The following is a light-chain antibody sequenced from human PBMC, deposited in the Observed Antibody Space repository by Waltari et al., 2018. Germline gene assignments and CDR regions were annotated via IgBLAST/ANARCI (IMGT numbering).Light chain of an antibody. V-gene: IGLV2-14*03. CDR2: DVT. CDR3: SSQTLDGLVL. J-gene: IGLJ2*01. CDR1: GSAVGASDS. Sequence: QSALTQPASVTGSPGQSITISCSGVGSAVGASDSVSWHQHHPGKAPQVIIYDVTNRPSGVSDRFSASKSVNTASLTISRLQPEDEADYYCSSQTLDGLVLFGGGTRLTVL.